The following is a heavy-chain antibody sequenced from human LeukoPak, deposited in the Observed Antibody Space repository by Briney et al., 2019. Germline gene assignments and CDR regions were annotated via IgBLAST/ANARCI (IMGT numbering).Heavy chain of an antibody. D-gene: IGHD3-10*01. CDR2: INPNSGDT. CDR1: GYTFIGCH. CDR3: ARGHMVRAWDF. J-gene: IGHJ4*02. Sequence: ASVKVSCKASGYTFIGCHMHWVRQAPGQGLEWMGWINPNSGDTNYAQKFQGRVTMTRDTSISTAYMEVSSLRSDDTAVYYCARGHMVRAWDFWGQGTLVTVSS. V-gene: IGHV1-2*02.